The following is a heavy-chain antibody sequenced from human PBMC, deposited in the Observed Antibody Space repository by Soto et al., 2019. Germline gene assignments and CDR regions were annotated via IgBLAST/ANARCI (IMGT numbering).Heavy chain of an antibody. J-gene: IGHJ4*02. CDR3: ARQMVRGVKVDY. CDR2: IYYSGST. V-gene: IGHV4-59*08. D-gene: IGHD3-10*01. CDR1: GGSISSYY. Sequence: SETLSLTCTVSGGSISSYYWSWIPQPPGKGLEWIGYIYYSGSTNYNPSLKSRVTISVDTSKNQFSLKLSSVTAADTAVYYCARQMVRGVKVDYWGQGTLVTVSS.